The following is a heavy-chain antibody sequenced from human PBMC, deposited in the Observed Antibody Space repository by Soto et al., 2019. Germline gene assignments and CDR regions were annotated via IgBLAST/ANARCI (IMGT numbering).Heavy chain of an antibody. V-gene: IGHV3-23*01. Sequence: GGSLRLSCAASGFTFSSYAMSWVRQAPGKGLEWVSAISGSGGSTYYADSVKGRFTISRDNSKNTLYLQMNSLRAEDTAVYYCAKDLTGYCSGGSCYYFDYWGQGTLVTVSS. J-gene: IGHJ4*02. CDR3: AKDLTGYCSGGSCYYFDY. CDR1: GFTFSSYA. CDR2: ISGSGGST. D-gene: IGHD2-15*01.